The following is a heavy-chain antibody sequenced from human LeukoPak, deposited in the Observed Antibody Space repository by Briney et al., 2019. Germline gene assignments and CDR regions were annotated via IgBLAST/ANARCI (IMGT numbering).Heavy chain of an antibody. Sequence: GGSLRLSCAASGLTFSSYGMHWARHAPGKGLEWVAFIRYDGSNIYYADSVKSRFTISRDNSKNTRYLQRNSLRAEDTAVYYCAKDPMVRGPQGNWFDPWGQGTLVTVSS. V-gene: IGHV3-30*02. J-gene: IGHJ5*02. CDR1: GLTFSSYG. CDR3: AKDPMVRGPQGNWFDP. D-gene: IGHD3-10*01. CDR2: IRYDGSNI.